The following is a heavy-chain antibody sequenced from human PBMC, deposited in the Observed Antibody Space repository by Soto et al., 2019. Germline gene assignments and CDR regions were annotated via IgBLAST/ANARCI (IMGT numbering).Heavy chain of an antibody. Sequence: GGSLRLFCVASGFTFSDYAMTWVRQAPGKGLEWVATISATGGNIEYTDSLKGRFTISRDNSKNTLYLQLNGLTSDDTAVHYCAKVAGGLGYFDLWGRGTRVTVSS. V-gene: IGHV3-23*01. CDR3: AKVAGGLGYFDL. J-gene: IGHJ2*01. D-gene: IGHD3-16*01. CDR1: GFTFSDYA. CDR2: ISATGGNI.